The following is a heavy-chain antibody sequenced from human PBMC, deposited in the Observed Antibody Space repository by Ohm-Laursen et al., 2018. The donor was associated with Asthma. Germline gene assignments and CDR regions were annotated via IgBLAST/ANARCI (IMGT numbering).Heavy chain of an antibody. CDR1: AASISSYY. CDR2: FFLRGND. J-gene: IGHJ4*02. V-gene: IGHV4-59*08. Sequence: TLSLTCTVSAASISSYYWAWIRQPPGKGLEWIGYFFLRGNDNYNPSLKSRVTMSMGTSRDQLSLKLSSVTAADTAVYYCARYYGSGSYYNDYFDYWGQGTLVTVSS. D-gene: IGHD3-10*01. CDR3: ARYYGSGSYYNDYFDY.